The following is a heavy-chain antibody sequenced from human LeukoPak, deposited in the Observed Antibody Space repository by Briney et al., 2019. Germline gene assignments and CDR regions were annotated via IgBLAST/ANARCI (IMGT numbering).Heavy chain of an antibody. CDR3: ARDKCQLLSAEFDY. CDR1: GFTFSSYS. CDR2: ISSSSSYI. J-gene: IGHJ4*02. D-gene: IGHD2-2*01. Sequence: GGSLRLSCAASGFTFSSYSMNWVRQAPGKGLEWVSSISSSSSYIYYADSVKGRFTLSRDNAKNSLYLQMNSLRAEDTAVYYCARDKCQLLSAEFDYWGQGTLVTVSS. V-gene: IGHV3-21*01.